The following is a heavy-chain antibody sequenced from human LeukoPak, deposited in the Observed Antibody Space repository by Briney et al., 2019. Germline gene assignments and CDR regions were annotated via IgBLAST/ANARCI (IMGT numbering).Heavy chain of an antibody. D-gene: IGHD6-13*01. J-gene: IGHJ4*02. V-gene: IGHV1-46*01. CDR3: AKVYGRSSSWYYLDY. CDR1: GYTFTTYY. Sequence: ASVKVSCKASGYTFTTYYVHWVRQAPGQGLEWMGIINPSGGSTTYAQKFRGRLTMTRDMSTSTVYMELSSLRSEDTAVYYCAKVYGRSSSWYYLDYWGQGTLVTVSS. CDR2: INPSGGST.